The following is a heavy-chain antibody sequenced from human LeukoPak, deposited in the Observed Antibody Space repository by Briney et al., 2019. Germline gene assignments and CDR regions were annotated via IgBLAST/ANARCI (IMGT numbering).Heavy chain of an antibody. D-gene: IGHD6-13*01. CDR2: IYTSGST. CDR3: ARRISSSWYYFDY. V-gene: IGHV4-4*09. CDR1: GGSISSYY. Sequence: PSETLSLTCTVSGGSISSYYWSWIRQPPGKGLEWIGYIYTSGSTNYNPSLKSRVTISVDTSKNQFSLKLSSVTAADTAVYYCARRISSSWYYFDYWGQGTLVTVSS. J-gene: IGHJ4*02.